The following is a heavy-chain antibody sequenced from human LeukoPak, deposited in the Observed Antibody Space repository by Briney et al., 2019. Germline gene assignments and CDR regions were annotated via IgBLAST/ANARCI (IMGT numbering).Heavy chain of an antibody. Sequence: GRSLRLSCAASGFTFGSYAMHWVRQAPGKGLEWVALISDDGSKNYYADSVKGRFTISRDNAKNSLYLQMNSLRAEDTAVYYCAREGTGSDAFDIWGQGTMVTVSS. CDR3: AREGTGSDAFDI. CDR2: ISDDGSKN. D-gene: IGHD3-10*01. V-gene: IGHV3-30-3*01. J-gene: IGHJ3*02. CDR1: GFTFGSYA.